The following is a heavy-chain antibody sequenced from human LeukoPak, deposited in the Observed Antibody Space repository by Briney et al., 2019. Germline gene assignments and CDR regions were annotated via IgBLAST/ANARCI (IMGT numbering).Heavy chain of an antibody. CDR1: GGSISSSSYY. Sequence: SETLSLTCTVSGGSISSSSYYWGWIRQPPGKGLEWIGSIYYSGSTYYNPSLKSRVTISVDTSKNQFSLKLSSVTAADTALYYCASDYSNYGWFDPWCQGTLVTVSS. D-gene: IGHD4-11*01. J-gene: IGHJ5*02. V-gene: IGHV4-39*01. CDR2: IYYSGST. CDR3: ASDYSNYGWFDP.